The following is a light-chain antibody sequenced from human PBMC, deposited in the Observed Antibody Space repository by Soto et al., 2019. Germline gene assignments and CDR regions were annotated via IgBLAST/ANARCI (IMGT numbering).Light chain of an antibody. CDR2: GAS. CDR3: QQFGGTTFT. J-gene: IGKJ5*01. Sequence: EIGLRQSPGPLSLSPGERATLSCRASQSVSSSYLAWYQQRPGQTPSLLIYGASTRATGIPDRFSGSGSGTHFTLTISRLEPGDFAVYYCQQFGGTTFTFGQGTRLEIK. CDR1: QSVSSSY. V-gene: IGKV3-20*01.